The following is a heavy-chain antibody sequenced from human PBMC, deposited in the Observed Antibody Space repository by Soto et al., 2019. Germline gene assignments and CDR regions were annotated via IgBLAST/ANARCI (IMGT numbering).Heavy chain of an antibody. CDR3: ARVVGYCSSTSCYLYYYYGMDV. V-gene: IGHV4-34*01. Sequence: QVQLQQWGAGLLKPSETLSLTCAVYGGSFSGYYWSWIRQPPGKGLEWIGEINHSGSTNYNPSLKSRVIISVDTSKNQFSLKLSSVTAADTAVYYCARVVGYCSSTSCYLYYYYGMDVWGQGTTVTVSS. CDR2: INHSGST. CDR1: GGSFSGYY. D-gene: IGHD2-2*01. J-gene: IGHJ6*02.